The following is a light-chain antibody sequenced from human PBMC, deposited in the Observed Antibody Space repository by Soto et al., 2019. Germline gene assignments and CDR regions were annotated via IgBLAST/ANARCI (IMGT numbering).Light chain of an antibody. CDR2: DAS. CDR1: QSISSW. V-gene: IGKV1-5*01. J-gene: IGKJ4*01. CDR3: QQLNSSPLT. Sequence: DIQMTQSPSTLSASGGDRVTITCRASQSISSWLAWYQQKPGKAPKLLIYDASSLESGVQSRFSGSGSGTDFTLTISSLQSEDFATYYCQQLNSSPLTCGGGTKVEIK.